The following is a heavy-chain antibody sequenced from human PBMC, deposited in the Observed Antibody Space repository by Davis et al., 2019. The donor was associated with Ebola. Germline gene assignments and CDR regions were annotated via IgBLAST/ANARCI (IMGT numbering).Heavy chain of an antibody. Sequence: MPSETLSLTCTVSGDSISTYSWSWIRQPPGKGLEGIGYISNIGWTNYNASLKSRVTISVDTSKNYFSLRLSSVIAADTAVYYCARTTLPDPPSHYYFFMDVWGKGTTVTVSS. CDR1: GDSISTYS. V-gene: IGHV4-59*01. CDR2: ISNIGWT. CDR3: ARTTLPDPPSHYYFFMDV. D-gene: IGHD1-1*01. J-gene: IGHJ6*03.